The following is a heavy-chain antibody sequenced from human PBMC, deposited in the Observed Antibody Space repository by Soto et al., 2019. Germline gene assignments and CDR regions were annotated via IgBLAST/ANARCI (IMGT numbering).Heavy chain of an antibody. J-gene: IGHJ6*02. CDR1: GYTFTRSG. Sequence: QVQLVQSGAEVKKPGASVKVSCKASGYTFTRSGISWVRQAPGQGLEWMGWISTYNGDTNYAQTFQGRVTMTTDTSTSTAYMELRSLRSADTAVYYGASEGVDPYYYYGMDVWGQGNPVTDSS. CDR3: ASEGVDPYYYYGMDV. D-gene: IGHD5-12*01. V-gene: IGHV1-18*01. CDR2: ISTYNGDT.